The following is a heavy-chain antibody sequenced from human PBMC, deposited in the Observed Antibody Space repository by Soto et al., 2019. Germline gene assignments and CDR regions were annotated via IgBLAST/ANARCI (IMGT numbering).Heavy chain of an antibody. V-gene: IGHV3-7*01. D-gene: IGHD2-15*01. CDR2: IKQDGSEK. CDR1: RFTFSNYW. CDR3: AREPNSIDY. J-gene: IGHJ4*02. Sequence: EVQLVESGGGLVQPGGSLRLSCAASRFTFSNYWMSWVRQAPGKGLEWVANIKQDGSEKYYVDSVRGRFTISRDNAKNSLSLQMNRLRAEDTDVYYCAREPNSIDYWGQGTLVTVSS.